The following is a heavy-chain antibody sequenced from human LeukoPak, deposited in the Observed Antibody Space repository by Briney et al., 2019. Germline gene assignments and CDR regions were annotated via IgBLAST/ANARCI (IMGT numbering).Heavy chain of an antibody. Sequence: SETLSLTCGVHGGSFSDYYWTWIRQPPGRGLEWIGEISHIGNAIYSPSLTSRVTISIDTSHNQFSLKLTSVTAADTALYYCARGVQNSGWYLDSWGQGTLVTVSS. V-gene: IGHV4-34*01. CDR1: GGSFSDYY. J-gene: IGHJ4*02. CDR2: ISHIGNA. D-gene: IGHD5-12*01. CDR3: ARGVQNSGWYLDS.